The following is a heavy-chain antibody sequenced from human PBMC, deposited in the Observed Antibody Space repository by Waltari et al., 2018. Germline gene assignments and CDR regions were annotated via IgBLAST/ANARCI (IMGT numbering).Heavy chain of an antibody. V-gene: IGHV3-48*01. D-gene: IGHD3-9*01. J-gene: IGHJ5*01. Sequence: EERLVQSGGGLVQPGGSLRLSCEASGFSLPNYTRKGVSQAPGKGLEWVAYISETSRTTFYADSVRGRFIISRNNAKNSLSLQMVSLRGEDTAVYYCAVARGNYDVLTGFPVDSWGQGTLVTVSS. CDR3: AVARGNYDVLTGFPVDS. CDR2: ISETSRTT. CDR1: GFSLPNYT.